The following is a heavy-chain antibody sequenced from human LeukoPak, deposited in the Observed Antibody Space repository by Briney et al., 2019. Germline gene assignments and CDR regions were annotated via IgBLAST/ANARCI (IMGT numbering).Heavy chain of an antibody. CDR2: INHSGSA. Sequence: SETLSLTCAVSGGSFSGYYWSWIRQPPGKGLEWIGEINHSGSANHNPSLKSRVTISVDTSKNQFSLKLGSVTAADTAVYYCARHSPPTDNLDYWGQGTLVTVSS. CDR1: GGSFSGYY. J-gene: IGHJ4*02. D-gene: IGHD1-14*01. V-gene: IGHV4-34*01. CDR3: ARHSPPTDNLDY.